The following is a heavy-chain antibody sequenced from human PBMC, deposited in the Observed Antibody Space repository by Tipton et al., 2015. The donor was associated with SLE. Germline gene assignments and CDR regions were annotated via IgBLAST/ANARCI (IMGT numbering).Heavy chain of an antibody. J-gene: IGHJ4*02. D-gene: IGHD6-13*01. Sequence: GLVKPSETLSLTCAVYGGSYSGYYWSWIRQHPGKGLEWIGYIYYSGSTYYNPSLKSRVTISVDTSKNQFSLKLSSVTAADTAVYYCARGQQLVIYFDYWGQGTLVTVSS. V-gene: IGHV4-31*11. CDR1: GGSYSGYY. CDR3: ARGQQLVIYFDY. CDR2: IYYSGST.